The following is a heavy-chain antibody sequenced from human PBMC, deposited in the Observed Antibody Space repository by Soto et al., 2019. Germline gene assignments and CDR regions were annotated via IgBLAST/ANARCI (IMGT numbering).Heavy chain of an antibody. Sequence: ASETLSLTCTVSGGSISSGGYYWYWIRQHPGKGLEWIGYIYYSGTTYHNPSLKSRVTISVDTSKNQFSLKLSSVTAADTAVYYCAASCVACGGFNYYGLDVWGQGTTVTVSS. J-gene: IGHJ6*02. CDR3: AASCVACGGFNYYGLDV. CDR1: GGSISSGGYY. CDR2: IYYSGTT. V-gene: IGHV4-31*03. D-gene: IGHD2-21*01.